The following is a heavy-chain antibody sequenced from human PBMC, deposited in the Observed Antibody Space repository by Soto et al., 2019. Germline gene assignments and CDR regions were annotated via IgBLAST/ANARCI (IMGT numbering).Heavy chain of an antibody. CDR2: IKQDGSEK. CDR3: VRVRGDIAVAGDAFDI. Sequence: EVQLVESGGGLVQPGGSLRLSCAASGFTFSSYWMSWVRQAPGKGLEWVANIKQDGSEKYYVDSVKGRFTISRDNAKNSLYLQMNSLRAEDTAVYYCVRVRGDIAVAGDAFDIWGQGTMVTVSS. CDR1: GFTFSSYW. J-gene: IGHJ3*02. V-gene: IGHV3-7*05. D-gene: IGHD6-19*01.